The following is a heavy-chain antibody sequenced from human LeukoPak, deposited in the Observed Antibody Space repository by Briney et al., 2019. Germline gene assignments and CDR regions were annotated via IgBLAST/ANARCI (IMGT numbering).Heavy chain of an antibody. D-gene: IGHD1-20*01. CDR1: GGSFSGYY. CDR3: ARVRLTGNDPGNWFDP. CDR2: INHSGST. J-gene: IGHJ5*02. V-gene: IGHV4-34*01. Sequence: SETLSLTCAVYGGSFSGYYWSWIRQPPGKGLEWIGEINHSGSTNYNPSLKSRVTISVDTSKNQFSLKLSSVTAADTAVYYCARVRLTGNDPGNWFDPWGQGTLVTVSS.